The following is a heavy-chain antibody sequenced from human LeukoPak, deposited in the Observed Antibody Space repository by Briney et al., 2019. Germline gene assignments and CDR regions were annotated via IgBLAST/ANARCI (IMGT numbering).Heavy chain of an antibody. CDR1: GGSFSGYY. J-gene: IGHJ4*02. V-gene: IGHV4-34*01. Sequence: SETLSLTCAVYGGSFSGYYWSWIRQPPGKGLEWIGEIDHSGNTNFNPSLQSRVTMSVDPSKNQFSLKLNSVTAADTAVYYCARDQGSGWGQGTLVTVSS. CDR3: ARDQGSG. CDR2: IDHSGNT. D-gene: IGHD2-15*01.